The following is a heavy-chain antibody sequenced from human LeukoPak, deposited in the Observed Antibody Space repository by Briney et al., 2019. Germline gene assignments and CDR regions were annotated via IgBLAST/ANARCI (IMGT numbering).Heavy chain of an antibody. CDR2: ISSSSSYI. D-gene: IGHD3-3*01. J-gene: IGHJ4*02. CDR1: GFTFSSYS. Sequence: GGSLRLSCAASGFTFSSYSMSWVRQAPGKGLEWVSSISSSSSYIYYADSVKGRFTISRDNAKNSLYLQMNSLRAEDTAAYYCARGYDFWSGYYVLNWGQGTLVTVSS. CDR3: ARGYDFWSGYYVLN. V-gene: IGHV3-21*01.